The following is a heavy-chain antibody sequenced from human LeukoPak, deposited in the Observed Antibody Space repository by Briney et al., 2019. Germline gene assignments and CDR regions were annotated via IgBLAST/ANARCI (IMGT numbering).Heavy chain of an antibody. V-gene: IGHV5-51*01. D-gene: IGHD3-3*01. CDR1: GYSFTSYW. Sequence: GESLKISCKGSGYSFTSYWIGWVRQMPGKGLEWMGIIYPGDSGTRYSPSFQGQVTISADKSISTAYLQWSSLKASDTAMYYCARQGTIFGVVSWFDPWGQGTLVTVSS. J-gene: IGHJ5*02. CDR2: IYPGDSGT. CDR3: ARQGTIFGVVSWFDP.